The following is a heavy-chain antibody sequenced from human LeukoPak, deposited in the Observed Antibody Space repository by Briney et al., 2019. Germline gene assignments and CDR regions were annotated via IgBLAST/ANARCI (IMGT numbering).Heavy chain of an antibody. CDR3: VRHYYASQSPFDC. D-gene: IGHD3-10*01. CDR1: GFTFSTHA. CDR2: ISASGAST. J-gene: IGHJ4*02. Sequence: PGGSLRLSCAASGFTFSTHAMGWVRQAPGKGLEWVSGISASGASTYSADSVKGRFTISRDNSKNTLYLQLKSLRAEDTAAYYCVRHYYASQSPFDCWGQGTLVTVSS. V-gene: IGHV3-23*01.